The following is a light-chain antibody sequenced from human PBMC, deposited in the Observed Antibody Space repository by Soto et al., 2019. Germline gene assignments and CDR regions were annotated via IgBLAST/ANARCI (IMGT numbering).Light chain of an antibody. CDR1: QSVSSSY. V-gene: IGKV3-20*01. CDR2: GAS. Sequence: EIVLTQSPGTLSLSPGERATLSCRASQSVSSSYLAWYQQKPGQAPRLLIYGASSRATGIPDRFSGSGSGTDFTLTISRLEPEDFAVYSCQQYGSSLWTFVQGTKVEIK. J-gene: IGKJ1*01. CDR3: QQYGSSLWT.